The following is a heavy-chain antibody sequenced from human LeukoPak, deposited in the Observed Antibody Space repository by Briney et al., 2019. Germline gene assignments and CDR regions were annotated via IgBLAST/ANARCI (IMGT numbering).Heavy chain of an antibody. D-gene: IGHD2-21*01. Sequence: ASVKVSCKTSGYRFSNYYIHWVRQAPGQGLEWMGVINPRGGDTDSAQQFQGRVTMTSDTSTSTVYMELSSLTSEDTAIYYCARDPRSEWLIFWYFDFWGQGTRVTVSS. V-gene: IGHV1-46*01. CDR2: INPRGGDT. J-gene: IGHJ4*02. CDR1: GYRFSNYY. CDR3: ARDPRSEWLIFWYFDF.